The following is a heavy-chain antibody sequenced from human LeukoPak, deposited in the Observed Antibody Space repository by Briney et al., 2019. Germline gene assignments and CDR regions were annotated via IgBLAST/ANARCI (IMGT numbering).Heavy chain of an antibody. CDR2: IYDSGST. V-gene: IGHV4-4*02. D-gene: IGHD6-19*01. J-gene: IGHJ4*02. Sequence: PSETLSLTCAVSGGSISSSNWWSWIRAPPGKGLGGIGEIYDSGSTNYNPSVKRRVTISVDKGKTQVSLKLSSVTAADTAVYYCARHSIAVQLDYWGQGTLVTVSS. CDR1: GGSISSSNW. CDR3: ARHSIAVQLDY.